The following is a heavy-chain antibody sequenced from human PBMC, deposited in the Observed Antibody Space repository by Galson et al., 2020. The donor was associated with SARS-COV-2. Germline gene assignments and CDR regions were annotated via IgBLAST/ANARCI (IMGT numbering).Heavy chain of an antibody. D-gene: IGHD3-3*01. J-gene: IGHJ4*02. CDR1: GFTFSSYW. V-gene: IGHV3-7*05. CDR3: ARDDLRLFEWLGFDY. Sequence: GESLKISCAASGFTFSSYWMSWVRQAPGKGLEWVASIRQDGSEKYYLASVKGRFTISRDNAKNSLYLQMNSLRAEDRAVYYCARDDLRLFEWLGFDYWGQVTMVTVSS. CDR2: IRQDGSEK.